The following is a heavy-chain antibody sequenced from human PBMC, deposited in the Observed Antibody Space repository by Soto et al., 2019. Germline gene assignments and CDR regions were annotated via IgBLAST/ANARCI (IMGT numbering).Heavy chain of an antibody. CDR3: ARLEPYYDLSTGYHTVWWFDP. CDR2: IFSSGTP. CDR1: GGSLSSSY. V-gene: IGHV4-59*08. D-gene: IGHD3-3*01. J-gene: IGHJ5*02. Sequence: PSETQSLTYTVSGGSLSSSYGSWIRQTPGKGLEWIGYIFSSGTPNYNPSLKRRLTISLDASKNQFSLTLRSVTAADTAIYYCARLEPYYDLSTGYHTVWWFDPWGQGTQVTVSS.